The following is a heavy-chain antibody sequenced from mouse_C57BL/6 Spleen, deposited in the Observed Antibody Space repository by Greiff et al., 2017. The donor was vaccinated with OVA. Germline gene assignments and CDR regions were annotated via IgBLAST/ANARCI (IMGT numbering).Heavy chain of an antibody. V-gene: IGHV2-2*01. Sequence: QVQLQQSGPGLVQPSQSLSISCTVSGFSLTSYGVHWVRQSPGKGLEWLGVIWSGGSTDYTADFISRLCISKDNSKSQVFFKKNSLQADYTAIYYCARRGNGAFDYWGQGTTLTVSS. J-gene: IGHJ2*01. CDR1: GFSLTSYG. D-gene: IGHD2-1*01. CDR2: IWSGGST. CDR3: ARRGNGAFDY.